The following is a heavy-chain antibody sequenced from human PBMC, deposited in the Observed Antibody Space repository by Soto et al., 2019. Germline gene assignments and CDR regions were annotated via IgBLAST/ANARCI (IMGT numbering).Heavy chain of an antibody. Sequence: QVQLVESGGGLVKPGGSLRLSCAASGFTFSDYYMSWIRQAPGKGLEWGSYISSSGSTIYYADYVKGRFTISRDNAKNSLYLQMNSLRAEDTAVYYCARYLYQLLWSYYYYGMDVWGQGTTVTVSS. CDR3: ARYLYQLLWSYYYYGMDV. J-gene: IGHJ6*02. CDR2: ISSSGSTI. CDR1: GFTFSDYY. D-gene: IGHD2-2*01. V-gene: IGHV3-11*01.